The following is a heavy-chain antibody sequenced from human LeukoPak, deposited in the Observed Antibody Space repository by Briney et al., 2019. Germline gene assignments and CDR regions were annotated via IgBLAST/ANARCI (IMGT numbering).Heavy chain of an antibody. CDR2: ITWSSGVI. D-gene: IGHD6-19*01. J-gene: IGHJ3*02. V-gene: IGHV3-9*01. CDR3: AKVYSSGFYDAFDI. Sequence: PGRSLRLSCAVSGFTFEDYAVNWVRQAPGKGLEWVSGITWSSGVIGYAGSVKGRFTISRDNAKNSLYLQMDSLRAEDTALYYCAKVYSSGFYDAFDIWGQGTMVTVSS. CDR1: GFTFEDYA.